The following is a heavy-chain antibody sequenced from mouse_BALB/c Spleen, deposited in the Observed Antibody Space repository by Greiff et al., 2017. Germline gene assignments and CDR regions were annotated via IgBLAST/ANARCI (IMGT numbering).Heavy chain of an antibody. J-gene: IGHJ2*01. Sequence: EVKLMESGGGLVKPGGSLKLSCAASGFTFSSYAMSWVRQTPEKRLEWVASISSGGSTYYPDSVKGRFTISRDNARNILYLQMSSLRSEDTAMYYCARRYDGYFDYWGQGTTLTVSS. D-gene: IGHD2-14*01. V-gene: IGHV5-6-5*01. CDR3: ARRYDGYFDY. CDR1: GFTFSSYA. CDR2: ISSGGST.